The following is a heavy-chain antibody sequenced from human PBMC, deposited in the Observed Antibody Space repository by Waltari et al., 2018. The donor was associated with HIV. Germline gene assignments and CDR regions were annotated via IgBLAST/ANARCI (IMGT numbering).Heavy chain of an antibody. J-gene: IGHJ6*02. V-gene: IGHV4-34*01. CDR1: GGSFSGYS. CDR2: INHSGST. Sequence: QVQLQQWGAGLLKPSETLSLTCAVYGGSFSGYSWSWIRQPPGKGLEWIGEINHSGSTNYNPSRKSRVTIAVDTSKNQFSLKLSSVTAADTAVYYCASSLRFLEWSNPKSYYYYGMDVWGQGTTVTVSS. D-gene: IGHD3-3*01. CDR3: ASSLRFLEWSNPKSYYYYGMDV.